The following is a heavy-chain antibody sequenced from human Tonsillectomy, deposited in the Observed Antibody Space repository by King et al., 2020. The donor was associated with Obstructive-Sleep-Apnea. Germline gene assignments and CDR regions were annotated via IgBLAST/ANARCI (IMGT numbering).Heavy chain of an antibody. V-gene: IGHV2-5*01. CDR1: GFSLSTSGVG. J-gene: IGHJ5*02. CDR3: AHRPPFYCSGGSCYSRLGSWFDP. D-gene: IGHD2-15*01. Sequence: TLKESGPTLVKPTQTLTLTCTFSGFSLSTSGVGVGWIRQPPGKALEWLALIYWNDDKRYSPSLKSRLTITKDTTKNQVVLTMTNIDPVDTATYYCAHRPPFYCSGGSCYSRLGSWFDPWGQGTLVTVSS. CDR2: IYWNDDK.